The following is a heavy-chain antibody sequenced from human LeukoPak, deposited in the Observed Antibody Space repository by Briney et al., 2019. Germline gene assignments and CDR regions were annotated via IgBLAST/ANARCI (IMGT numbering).Heavy chain of an antibody. Sequence: KPGGSLRLSCAASGFTFSSYWMSWVRQAPGKGLEWVANIKQDGSEKYYVDSVKGRFTISRDNAKNSLYLQMNSLRAEDTAVYYCARDPYPRFLEWFSNGMDVWGQGTTVTVSS. J-gene: IGHJ6*02. CDR1: GFTFSSYW. CDR2: IKQDGSEK. D-gene: IGHD3-3*01. V-gene: IGHV3-7*01. CDR3: ARDPYPRFLEWFSNGMDV.